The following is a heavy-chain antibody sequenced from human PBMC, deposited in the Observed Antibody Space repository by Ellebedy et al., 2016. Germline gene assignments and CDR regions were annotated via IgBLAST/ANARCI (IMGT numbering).Heavy chain of an antibody. J-gene: IGHJ6*03. Sequence: GSLRLSCTVSGDSISSYYWTWIRQPPGKGLEWIGYIYSSGNTNYKPSLKSRVTMSVDTSKNQFSLRLTSVTAADTAVYYCATTTVTYYYYNMDVWGEGTTVTVSS. CDR1: GDSISSYY. V-gene: IGHV4-59*08. CDR2: IYSSGNT. CDR3: ATTTVTYYYYNMDV. D-gene: IGHD4-17*01.